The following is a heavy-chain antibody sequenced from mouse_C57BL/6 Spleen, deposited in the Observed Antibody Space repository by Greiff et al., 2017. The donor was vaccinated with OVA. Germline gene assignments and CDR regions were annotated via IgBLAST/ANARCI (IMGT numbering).Heavy chain of an antibody. V-gene: IGHV1-50*01. CDR1: GYTFTSYW. J-gene: IGHJ4*01. Sequence: QVQLKQPGAELVKPGASVKLSCKASGYTFTSYWMQWVKQRPGQGLEWIGEIDPSDSYTNYNQKFKGKATLTVDTSSSTAYMQLSSLTSEDSAVYYCARGGMVTGAMDYWGQGTSVTVSS. CDR3: ARGGMVTGAMDY. CDR2: IDPSDSYT. D-gene: IGHD2-2*01.